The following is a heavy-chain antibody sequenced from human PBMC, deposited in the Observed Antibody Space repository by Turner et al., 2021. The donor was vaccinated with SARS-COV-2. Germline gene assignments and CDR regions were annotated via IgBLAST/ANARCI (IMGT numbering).Heavy chain of an antibody. V-gene: IGHV4-39*01. Sequence: QLQLQDSGPGLVKPSETLSLTCTSSVGSISSSSCYRGGSRQPPGKGLVWIGCINYSASTYNNPSLKSRVTISVDTSKNQFSLKLSSMTAADAAVYYCARLMGTAVDYYGMDVWGQGTTVTVSS. CDR2: INYSAST. J-gene: IGHJ6*02. D-gene: IGHD5-18*01. CDR3: ARLMGTAVDYYGMDV. CDR1: VGSISSSSCY.